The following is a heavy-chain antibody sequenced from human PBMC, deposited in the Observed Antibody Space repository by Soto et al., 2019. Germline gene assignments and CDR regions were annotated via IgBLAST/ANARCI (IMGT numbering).Heavy chain of an antibody. V-gene: IGHV3-73*01. Sequence: PGGSLSLSCAASGFTLSGSDIHWVRQASGKGLEWVGRIRTKSNNFATSYAESVRGRFTISRDDSDNTASLQMSSLKTEDTAIYYCSRHQEGRSMVFYGMDVWGQGTTVTVSS. D-gene: IGHD3-10*01. CDR2: IRTKSNNFAT. CDR1: GFTLSGSD. CDR3: SRHQEGRSMVFYGMDV. J-gene: IGHJ6*02.